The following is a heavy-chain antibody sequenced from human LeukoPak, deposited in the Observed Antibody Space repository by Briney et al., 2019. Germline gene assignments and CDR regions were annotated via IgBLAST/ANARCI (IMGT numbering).Heavy chain of an antibody. Sequence: KPSETLSLTCAVYGGSFSGYYWSWIHQPPGKGLEWIGETNHSGSTNYNPSLKSRVTISVDTSKNQFSLKLSSVTAADTAVYYCARASKGGYSYVRRAFDIWGQGTMVTVSS. CDR2: TNHSGST. D-gene: IGHD5-18*01. CDR3: ARASKGGYSYVRRAFDI. V-gene: IGHV4-34*01. J-gene: IGHJ3*02. CDR1: GGSFSGYY.